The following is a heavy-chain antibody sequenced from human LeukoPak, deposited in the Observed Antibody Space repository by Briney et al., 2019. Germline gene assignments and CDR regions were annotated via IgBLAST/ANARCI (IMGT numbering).Heavy chain of an antibody. D-gene: IGHD1-26*01. CDR1: GFSFSTYS. J-gene: IGHJ4*02. Sequence: GGSLRLSCVASGFSFSTYSMNWVRHAAGKGLEWVSYVSSSASTKYYADSVEGRFTVSRDNARNSLYLQMNSLRAEDSGVYYCARPRGGGSHDDFDYWGQGTLVTVSS. V-gene: IGHV3-48*01. CDR2: VSSSASTK. CDR3: ARPRGGGSHDDFDY.